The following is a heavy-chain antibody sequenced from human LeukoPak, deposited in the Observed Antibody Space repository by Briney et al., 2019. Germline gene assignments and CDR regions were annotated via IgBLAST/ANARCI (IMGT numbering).Heavy chain of an antibody. Sequence: PGGSLRLSCAASGFTFSSYGMHWVRQAPGKGLEWVAVISYDGSNKYYADSVKGRFTISRDNSKNTLYLQMSSLRSEDTAVYYCARDLMVAATPYFDYWGQGTLVTVSS. CDR3: ARDLMVAATPYFDY. V-gene: IGHV3-30*19. J-gene: IGHJ4*02. CDR2: ISYDGSNK. D-gene: IGHD2-15*01. CDR1: GFTFSSYG.